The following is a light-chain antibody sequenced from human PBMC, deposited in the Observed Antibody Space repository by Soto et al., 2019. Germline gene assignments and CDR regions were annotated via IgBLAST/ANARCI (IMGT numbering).Light chain of an antibody. CDR3: QHRMNWPWT. J-gene: IGKJ1*01. V-gene: IGKV3-11*01. CDR1: QSVSSY. Sequence: IVLTQSPATLSLSPGERATLSCRASQSVSSYLNWFQQKPGQPPRLLVYAASSRATGIPARFSGSGSGTDFTLTISSLEPEDFAVYYCQHRMNWPWTFGQGTKVEIK. CDR2: AAS.